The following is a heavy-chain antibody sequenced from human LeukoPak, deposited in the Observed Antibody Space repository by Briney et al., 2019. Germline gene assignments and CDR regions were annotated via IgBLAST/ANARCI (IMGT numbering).Heavy chain of an antibody. J-gene: IGHJ3*02. CDR1: GGSISSSSYY. CDR2: IYYSGST. V-gene: IGHV4-39*07. Sequence: SETLSLTCTVSGGSISSSSYYWGWIRQPPGKGLEWIGSIYYSGSTNYNPSLKSRVTISVDTSKNQFSLKLSSVTAADTAVYYCARAISTTGTGVDIWGQGTMVTVSS. CDR3: ARAISTTGTGVDI. D-gene: IGHD1-1*01.